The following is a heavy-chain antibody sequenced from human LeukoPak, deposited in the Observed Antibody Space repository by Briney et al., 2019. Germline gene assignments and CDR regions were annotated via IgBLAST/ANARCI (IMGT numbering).Heavy chain of an antibody. CDR1: GFTFSSYS. D-gene: IGHD6-19*01. V-gene: IGHV3-21*01. Sequence: GGSLRLSCAASGFTFSSYSMNWVRQAPGKGLEWVSSISSSSSYIYYADSVKGRFTISRDNAKNSLYLQMDSLRAEDTAVYYCARGSIAVVHAFDIWGQGTMVTVSS. CDR2: ISSSSSYI. CDR3: ARGSIAVVHAFDI. J-gene: IGHJ3*02.